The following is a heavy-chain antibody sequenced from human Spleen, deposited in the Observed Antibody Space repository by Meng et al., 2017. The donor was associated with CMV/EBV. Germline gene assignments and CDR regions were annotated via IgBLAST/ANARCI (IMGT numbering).Heavy chain of an antibody. J-gene: IGHJ4*02. CDR1: GFTFSSYA. V-gene: IGHV3-30*04. Sequence: GESLKISCAASGFTFSSYAMHWVRRAPGKGLEWVAVISYDGSNKYYADSVKGRFTISRDNSKNTLYLQMNSLRAEDTAVYYCAREGGGTIAPRDLDYWGQGTLVTVSS. CDR3: AREGGGTIAPRDLDY. CDR2: ISYDGSNK. D-gene: IGHD6-6*01.